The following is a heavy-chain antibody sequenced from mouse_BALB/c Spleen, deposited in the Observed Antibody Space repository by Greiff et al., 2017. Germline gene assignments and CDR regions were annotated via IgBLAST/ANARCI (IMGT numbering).Heavy chain of an antibody. CDR1: GYTFTDYN. CDR2: INPNNGGT. Sequence: EVKLVESGPELVKPGASLKIPCKASGYTFTDYNMDWVKQSHGKSLEWIGDINPNNGGTIYNQKFKGKATLTVDKSSSTAYMELRSLTSEDTAVYYCARWLLRYYAMDYWGQGTSVTVSS. J-gene: IGHJ4*01. D-gene: IGHD2-3*01. V-gene: IGHV1-18*01. CDR3: ARWLLRYYAMDY.